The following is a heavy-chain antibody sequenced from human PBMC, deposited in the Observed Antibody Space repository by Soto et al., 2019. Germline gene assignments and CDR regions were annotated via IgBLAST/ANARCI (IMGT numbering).Heavy chain of an antibody. Sequence: SETLSLTCTVSGTSISRYYWSWIRQPPGKGLEWIANINYSGTINYNPSPASRLTTSVDTSKNQCSRKMTAGTAADRAMYFCARYNSYAIDYWGRGTRVTVSS. CDR3: ARYNSYAIDY. V-gene: IGHV4-59*01. J-gene: IGHJ4*02. CDR2: INYSGTI. D-gene: IGHD2-8*01. CDR1: GTSISRYY.